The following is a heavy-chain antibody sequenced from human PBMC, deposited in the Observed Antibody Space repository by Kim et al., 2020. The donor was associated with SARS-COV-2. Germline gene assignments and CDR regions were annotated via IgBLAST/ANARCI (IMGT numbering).Heavy chain of an antibody. Sequence: GGSLRLSCAATGFTVSTNYMSWVRQAPGKGLECVSLIYTSGKTYYADSVKGRFIISRDTSKNTVSLQLDSLTVADTAIYYCSRSSHHYDVSWGLGSLVIV. D-gene: IGHD3-22*01. V-gene: IGHV3-66*01. CDR1: GFTVSTNY. CDR3: SRSSHHYDVS. J-gene: IGHJ4*02. CDR2: IYTSGKT.